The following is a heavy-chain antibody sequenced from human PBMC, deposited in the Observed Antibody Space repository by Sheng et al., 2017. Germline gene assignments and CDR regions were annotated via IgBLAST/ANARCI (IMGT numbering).Heavy chain of an antibody. CDR3: ASLYDRAPVVFDY. D-gene: IGHD3-22*01. J-gene: IGHJ4*02. V-gene: IGHV4-38-2*02. Sequence: QVQLQESGPGLVKPSETLSLTCTVSGYSISSGYYWGWIRQPPGKGLEWIGGVYHSGKAYYNPSLKSRLTMSLDTSKNQFSLKVSAVTAADTAVYYCASLYDRAPVVFDYWARERWSPSPQ. CDR2: VYHSGKA. CDR1: GYSISSGYY.